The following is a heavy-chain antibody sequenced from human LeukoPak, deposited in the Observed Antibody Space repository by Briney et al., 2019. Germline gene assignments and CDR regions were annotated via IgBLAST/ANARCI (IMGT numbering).Heavy chain of an antibody. D-gene: IGHD4-17*01. CDR1: GYTFTSYY. CDR2: INPSGGST. CDR3: ARDRSLYGDYGNDAFDI. V-gene: IGHV1-46*01. Sequence: GASVTVSCKASGYTFTSYYMHWVRQAPGQGLEWMGIINPSGGSTSYAQKFQGRVTMTRDTSTSTVYMELSSLSSGDTAVYYCARDRSLYGDYGNDAFDIWGQGTMVTVSS. J-gene: IGHJ3*02.